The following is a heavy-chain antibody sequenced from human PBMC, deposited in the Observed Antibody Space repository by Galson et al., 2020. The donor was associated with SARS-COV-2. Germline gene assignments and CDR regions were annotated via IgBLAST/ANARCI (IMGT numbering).Heavy chain of an antibody. CDR2: IDWDDDK. V-gene: IGHV2-70*01. Sequence: SGPTLVKTTQPLTLTCTFSGFSLSTSGMCVSWIRQPPGKALEWLALIDWDDDKYYSTSLKTRLTISKDTPKNQVVLTMTNMDPVDTATYYWAGSRGSWQTGFNAFDIWGQGTMVTVSS. D-gene: IGHD6-13*01. CDR1: GFSLSTSGMC. CDR3: AGSRGSWQTGFNAFDI. J-gene: IGHJ3*02.